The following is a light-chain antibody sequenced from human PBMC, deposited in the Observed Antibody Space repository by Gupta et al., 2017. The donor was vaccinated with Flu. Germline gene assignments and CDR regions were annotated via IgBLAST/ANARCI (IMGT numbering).Light chain of an antibody. CDR2: LGS. Sequence: DIVLPPSPLSLPVTPGEPAAISCRSSQSLLHSNGYNYLDWYLQKPGQSPQLLIYLGSNRASGVPDRFSGSGSGTDFTLKISRVEAEDVGVYYCMQALQTPYSFGQGTKLEIK. J-gene: IGKJ2*03. CDR1: QSLLHSNGYNY. V-gene: IGKV2-28*01. CDR3: MQALQTPYS.